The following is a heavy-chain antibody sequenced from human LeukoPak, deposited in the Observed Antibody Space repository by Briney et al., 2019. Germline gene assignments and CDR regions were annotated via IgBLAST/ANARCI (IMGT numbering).Heavy chain of an antibody. D-gene: IGHD2-2*01. Sequence: SETLSLTCAVYGGSFSGYYWSWIRQPPGKGLEWIGEINHSGSTNYNPSLKSRVTISVDPSKNQFSLKLSSVTAADTAVYYCARGAVPAAILAYFDYWGQGTLVTVSS. J-gene: IGHJ4*02. V-gene: IGHV4-34*01. CDR1: GGSFSGYY. CDR2: INHSGST. CDR3: ARGAVPAAILAYFDY.